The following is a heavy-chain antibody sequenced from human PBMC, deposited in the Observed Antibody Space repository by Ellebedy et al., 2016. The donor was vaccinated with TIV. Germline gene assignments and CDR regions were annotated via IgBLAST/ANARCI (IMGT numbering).Heavy chain of an antibody. J-gene: IGHJ6*02. CDR1: GFIVSNYG. CDR2: VWFDGTTK. V-gene: IGHV3-33*08. D-gene: IGHD4-17*01. Sequence: PGGSLRLSCVASGFIVSNYGIHWVRQAPGRGLEWVTVVWFDGTTKYYGESVKGRFTLSRDNSKNTLFLQMNSLRAEDTALYHCEREDRDGDYGRGLDVWGQGTTVTVSS. CDR3: EREDRDGDYGRGLDV.